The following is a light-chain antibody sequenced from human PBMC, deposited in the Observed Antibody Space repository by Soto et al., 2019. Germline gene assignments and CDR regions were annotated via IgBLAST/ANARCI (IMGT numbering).Light chain of an antibody. CDR3: QQYNSCSAPP. J-gene: IGKJ1*01. CDR1: QNIDNW. CDR2: KAS. Sequence: DVQMTQSPSTLSASVGDRVTITCRASQNIDNWLAWYQQKPRKAPKLLIYKASSLESGVPSRFSGSGSGTEFTLTISSLEPDDFATYHCQQYNSCSAPPFGQGTKVDNK. V-gene: IGKV1-5*03.